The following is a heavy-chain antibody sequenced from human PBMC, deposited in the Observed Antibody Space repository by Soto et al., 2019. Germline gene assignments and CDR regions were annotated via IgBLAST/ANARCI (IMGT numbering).Heavy chain of an antibody. CDR1: GFTFSSYA. CDR3: VGSWDTSHTNAFDI. Sequence: PGGSLRLSCAASGFTFSSYAMSWARPDTRKGLEGGSAISGRGASTYYADSAKGRFTISRDNSKNTLHLQTISLRAEDTAVYYCVGSWDTSHTNAFDIWGQGTMVTVSS. V-gene: IGHV3-23*01. CDR2: ISGRGAST. D-gene: IGHD1-26*01. J-gene: IGHJ3*02.